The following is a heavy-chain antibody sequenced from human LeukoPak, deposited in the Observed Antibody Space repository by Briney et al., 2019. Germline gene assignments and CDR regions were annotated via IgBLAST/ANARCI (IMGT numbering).Heavy chain of an antibody. J-gene: IGHJ4*02. D-gene: IGHD6-13*01. CDR3: ARGVYSSSWYY. Sequence: GGSLRLSCAASGFTVSSNYMSWVRQAPGKGLEWVSVIYSGGSTYYADSVKGRFTISRDNSKNTLYLQMNSLRAEDTAVYYCARGVYSSSWYYWGQGTLVTVSS. CDR2: IYSGGST. V-gene: IGHV3-66*01. CDR1: GFTVSSNY.